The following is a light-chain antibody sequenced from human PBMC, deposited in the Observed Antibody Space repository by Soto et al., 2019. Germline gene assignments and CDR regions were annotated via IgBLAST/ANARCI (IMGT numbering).Light chain of an antibody. CDR3: SSYAGSSNV. CDR1: SSDFGDYDY. Sequence: QSALTQPASVSGSPGQSITISCTGTSSDFGDYDYVSWYLQHPGKVPKLMIYEVSNRPSGVSNRFSGSKSGNTASLTISGLQAEDEADYYCSSYAGSSNVFGTGTKLTVL. CDR2: EVS. V-gene: IGLV2-14*01. J-gene: IGLJ1*01.